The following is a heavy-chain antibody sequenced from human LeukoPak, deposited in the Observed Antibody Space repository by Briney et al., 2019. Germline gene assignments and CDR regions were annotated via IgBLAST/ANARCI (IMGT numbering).Heavy chain of an antibody. D-gene: IGHD2-15*01. CDR1: GFTFSSYS. Sequence: GGSLRLSCAASGFTFSSYSMNWVRQAPGKGLEWVSSIPSSSSYIYYAESMKGRFTISRDNAKNSLYLQMNSLRAEDTAVYYCARLGAATLRYYYYYMDVWGKGTTVTVSS. CDR2: IPSSSSYI. V-gene: IGHV3-21*01. J-gene: IGHJ6*03. CDR3: ARLGAATLRYYYYYMDV.